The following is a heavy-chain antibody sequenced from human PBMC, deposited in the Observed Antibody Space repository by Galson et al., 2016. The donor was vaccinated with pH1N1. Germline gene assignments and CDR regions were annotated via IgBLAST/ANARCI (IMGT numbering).Heavy chain of an antibody. D-gene: IGHD3-3*01. V-gene: IGHV4-61*02. CDR2: IFTSGST. CDR3: ATFNRFTQSDAYDI. J-gene: IGHJ3*02. Sequence: LSLTFTVSGGSISSGSYYWRWIRQPAGKGLEWVGRIFTSGSTNYNPSLKSRVTISMDTSKNQFSLKLRSVTAADTAVYYCATFNRFTQSDAYDIWGQGTMVTVSS. CDR1: GGSISSGSYY.